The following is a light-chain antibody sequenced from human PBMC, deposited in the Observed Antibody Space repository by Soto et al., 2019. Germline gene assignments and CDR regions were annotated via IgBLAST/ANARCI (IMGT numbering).Light chain of an antibody. CDR1: QSVSSSY. J-gene: IGKJ1*01. CDR2: DAS. CDR3: QQYCSSPVA. V-gene: IGKV3-20*01. Sequence: DTVLTQSPGTLSLSPRERATLSCRASQSVSSSYLAWYKQKPGQAPRLPISDASSRATGIPERFSVSGSGTDFTLTISRLEPEDFAVYYCQQYCSSPVAVGQGTKVDIK.